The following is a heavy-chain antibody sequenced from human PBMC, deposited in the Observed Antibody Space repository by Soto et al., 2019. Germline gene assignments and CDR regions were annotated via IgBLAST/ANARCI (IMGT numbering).Heavy chain of an antibody. CDR2: IYDRANT. D-gene: IGHD4-17*01. J-gene: IGHJ4*02. CDR3: ATSQTTVTSYDY. CDR1: GGSISAYY. V-gene: IGHV4-59*12. Sequence: SETLSLTCSVSGGSISAYYWSWIRQPPGQGLEWIGYIYDRANTNYSPSLKSRVTISVDRSKNQFSLKLSSVTAADTAVYYCATSQTTVTSYDYWGQGTLVTVSS.